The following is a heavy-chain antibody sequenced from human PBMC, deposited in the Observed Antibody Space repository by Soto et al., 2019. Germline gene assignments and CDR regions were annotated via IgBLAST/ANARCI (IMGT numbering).Heavy chain of an antibody. CDR1: GGSVTSGGYY. D-gene: IGHD3-3*01. CDR3: AGVNFGRLAHDAFDL. V-gene: IGHV4-31*03. J-gene: IGHJ3*01. CDR2: IYDSETT. Sequence: QVQLQESGPGLIRPSQTLSLTCTVSGGSVTSGGYYWNWIRQHPGKGLEWIGYIYDSETTYYNPSFENRLSISLDTSKNEFSLKVRSATTAETDIYNCAGVNFGRLAHDAFDLWGQGTMVTVSS.